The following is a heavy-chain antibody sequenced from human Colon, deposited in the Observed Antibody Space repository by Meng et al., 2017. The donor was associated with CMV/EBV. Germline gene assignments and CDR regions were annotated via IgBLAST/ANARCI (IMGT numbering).Heavy chain of an antibody. V-gene: IGHV3-48*03. CDR3: AKDRYFGSGTFFGHYGMDV. CDR2: ISGSGNTM. J-gene: IGHJ6*02. D-gene: IGHD3-10*01. Sequence: GESLKISCAASGFTFNLYEMNWVRQAPGKRPEWVAYISGSGNTMYYADSVKGRFTISSDKANNSVYLQMNSLRAEDTAIYYCAKDRYFGSGTFFGHYGMDVWGPGTTVTVSS. CDR1: GFTFNLYE.